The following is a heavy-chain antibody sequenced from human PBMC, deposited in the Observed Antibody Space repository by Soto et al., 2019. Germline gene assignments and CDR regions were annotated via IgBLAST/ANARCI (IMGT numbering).Heavy chain of an antibody. J-gene: IGHJ4*02. CDR1: GFTFSSFT. V-gene: IGHV3-7*03. D-gene: IGHD7-27*01. CDR2: IKQDGSEK. Sequence: GGSLRLSCAASGFTFSSFTMTWVRQAPGKGLEWVANIKQDGSEKYYVDSVKGRFTISRDNAKNSLYLQMSSLRAEDTAVYYCARDLGLFDYWGQGTLVTV. CDR3: ARDLGLFDY.